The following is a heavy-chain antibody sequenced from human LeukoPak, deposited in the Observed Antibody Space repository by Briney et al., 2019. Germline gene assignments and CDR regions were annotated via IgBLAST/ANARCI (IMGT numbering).Heavy chain of an antibody. D-gene: IGHD4-11*01. CDR3: ARAPWAYGNYVHAFDI. CDR2: IYYSGYT. Sequence: PSETLSLTCTVSGGSISSYYWSWIRQPPGKGLEWIGCIYYSGYTNYKSSLKSRVTISVDTSKNQFSLKLSSVTAADTAGYYCARAPWAYGNYVHAFDIWGQGTMVTVSS. CDR1: GGSISSYY. J-gene: IGHJ3*02. V-gene: IGHV4-59*01.